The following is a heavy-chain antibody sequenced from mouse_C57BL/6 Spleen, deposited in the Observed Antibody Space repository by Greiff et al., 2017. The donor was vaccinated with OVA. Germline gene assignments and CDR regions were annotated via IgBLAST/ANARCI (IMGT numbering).Heavy chain of an antibody. Sequence: VQLQQSVAELVRPGASVKLSCTASGFNIKKPYMHWVKQRPEQGLEWIGRIDPANGNTKYAPKFQGKATITADTSSNTAYLQLSSLTSEDTAIYYCANNNYFDYWGQGTTLTVSS. D-gene: IGHD6-1*01. CDR1: GFNIKKPY. V-gene: IGHV14-3*01. CDR3: ANNNYFDY. J-gene: IGHJ2*01. CDR2: IDPANGNT.